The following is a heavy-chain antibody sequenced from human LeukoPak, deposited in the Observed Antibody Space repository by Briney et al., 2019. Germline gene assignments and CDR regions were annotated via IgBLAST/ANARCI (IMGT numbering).Heavy chain of an antibody. V-gene: IGHV3-30*18. CDR2: ISYDGSNK. CDR1: GFTFSSYG. CDR3: AKDSSGWYPV. Sequence: GGSLRLSCAASGFTFSSYGMHWVRQAPGKGLEWVAVISYDGSNKYYAGSVKGRFTISRDNSKNTLYLQMNSLRAEDTAVYYCAKDSSGWYPVWGQGTTVTVSS. D-gene: IGHD6-19*01. J-gene: IGHJ6*02.